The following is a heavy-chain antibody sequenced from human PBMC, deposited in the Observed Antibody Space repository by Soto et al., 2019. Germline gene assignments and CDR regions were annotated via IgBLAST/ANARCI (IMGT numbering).Heavy chain of an antibody. V-gene: IGHV1-69*02. CDR3: ARGYSSGWYQVGYFDY. J-gene: IGHJ4*02. CDR2: IIPILGIA. Sequence: SVKVSCKASGGTFSSYTISWVRQAPGQGLEWMGRIIPILGIANYAQKFQGRVTITADKSTSTAYMELSSLRSEDTAVYHCARGYSSGWYQVGYFDYWGQGTLVTVSS. D-gene: IGHD6-19*01. CDR1: GGTFSSYT.